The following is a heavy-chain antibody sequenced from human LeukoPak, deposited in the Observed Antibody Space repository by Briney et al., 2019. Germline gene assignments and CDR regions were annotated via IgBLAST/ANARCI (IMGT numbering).Heavy chain of an antibody. CDR2: INPNSGGT. D-gene: IGHD5-18*01. V-gene: IGHV1-2*02. J-gene: IGHJ3*02. CDR3: AREWVQLDAFDI. Sequence: ASVKVSCKPSGYTFTGYYMHWVRQAPGQGLEWMGWINPNSGGTNYAQKFQGRVTMTRDTSISTAYMELSRLRSDDTAVYYCAREWVQLDAFDIWGQGTMVTVSS. CDR1: GYTFTGYY.